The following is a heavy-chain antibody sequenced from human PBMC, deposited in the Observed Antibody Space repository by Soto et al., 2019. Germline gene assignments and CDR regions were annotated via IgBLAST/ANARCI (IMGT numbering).Heavy chain of an antibody. Sequence: ASVKVSCKASGYTFTSNTIHWVRQAPGQRLEWMGWINAGNSNTKYSQKFQGRVTITRDTSASTANMELRSLRSEDTAVYYCARRGYSYGLSDGFDIWGQGTMVTVSS. D-gene: IGHD5-18*01. V-gene: IGHV1-3*01. J-gene: IGHJ3*02. CDR2: INAGNSNT. CDR3: ARRGYSYGLSDGFDI. CDR1: GYTFTSNT.